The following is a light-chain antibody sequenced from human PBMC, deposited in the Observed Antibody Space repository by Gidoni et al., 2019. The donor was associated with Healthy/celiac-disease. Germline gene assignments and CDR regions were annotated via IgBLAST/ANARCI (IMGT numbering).Light chain of an antibody. J-gene: IGKJ4*01. CDR2: DAS. Sequence: ESVLTQSPATLSWSPGERATLSCRASQSVSSYLAWYQQKPGQAPRLLIYDASNRATGIPARFSGSGSGTDFPLTISSLEPEDFAVYYCQQRSNWPPRNTFGGGTKVEIQ. CDR1: QSVSSY. V-gene: IGKV3-11*01. CDR3: QQRSNWPPRNT.